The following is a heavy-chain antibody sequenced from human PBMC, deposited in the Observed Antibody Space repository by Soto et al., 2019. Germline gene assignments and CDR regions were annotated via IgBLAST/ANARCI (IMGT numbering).Heavy chain of an antibody. CDR3: ASLAQCRGWYQLLSPGYSYYGMDV. J-gene: IGHJ6*02. D-gene: IGHD2-2*01. CDR2: IYHSGST. Sequence: QVQLQESGPGLVKPSGTLSLTCAVSGGSISSSNWWSWVRQPPGKGLEWIGEIYHSGSTNYNPSLKSRVTISVDKSKNQFSLKLSSATAADTSVHYCASLAQCRGWYQLLSPGYSYYGMDVWGQGTTVTVSS. V-gene: IGHV4-4*02. CDR1: GGSISSSNW.